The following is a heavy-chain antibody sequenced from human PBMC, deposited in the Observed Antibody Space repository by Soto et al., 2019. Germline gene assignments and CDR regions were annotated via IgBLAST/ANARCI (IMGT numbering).Heavy chain of an antibody. D-gene: IGHD3-3*01. V-gene: IGHV3-21*01. CDR1: GFIFNTYS. CDR2: ISPSGSYM. J-gene: IGHJ4*02. Sequence: GGSLRLSCAASGFIFNTYSMDWVRQAPGKGLEWVASISPSGSYMYYGDSLKGRFTVSRDNAKNSLYLQTDSLRADDTAIYYCARFGLVTFDCWGQGTLVTVSS. CDR3: ARFGLVTFDC.